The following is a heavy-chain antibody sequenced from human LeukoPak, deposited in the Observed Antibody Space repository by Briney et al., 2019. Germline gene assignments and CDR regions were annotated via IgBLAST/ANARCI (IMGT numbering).Heavy chain of an antibody. Sequence: SETLSLTCTVSGDSISSYYWSWIRQPAGKGLEWIGRMYVSGSTNYNPSLKSRVTMSVDTSKNQFSLKMTSVTAADTAFYYCARDMVRGVKAYLSWFDPWGQGVLVTVSS. CDR2: MYVSGST. CDR1: GDSISSYY. CDR3: ARDMVRGVKAYLSWFDP. V-gene: IGHV4-4*07. D-gene: IGHD3-10*01. J-gene: IGHJ5*02.